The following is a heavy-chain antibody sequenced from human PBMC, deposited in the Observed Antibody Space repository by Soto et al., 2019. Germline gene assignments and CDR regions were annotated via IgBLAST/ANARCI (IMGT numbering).Heavy chain of an antibody. CDR3: ARLSSGWYSHS. CDR2: IYYCGST. D-gene: IGHD6-19*01. Sequence: QLQLQESGPGLVKPSETLSLTCTVSGGSISSSSYYWGWIRQPPGKGLEWIGSIYYCGSTYYNPSLKSRVPLSVETAEIQFSLKLSSVPAADTGVYYCARLSSGWYSHSWGQGTLVTVLS. V-gene: IGHV4-39*01. CDR1: GGSISSSSYY. J-gene: IGHJ4*02.